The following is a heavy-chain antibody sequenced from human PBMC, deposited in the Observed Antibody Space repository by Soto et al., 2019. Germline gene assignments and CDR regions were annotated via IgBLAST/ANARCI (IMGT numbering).Heavy chain of an antibody. CDR2: ISKSDYT. J-gene: IGHJ4*02. CDR3: AREDSIIIPAVSDF. V-gene: IGHV3-21*01. D-gene: IGHD6-13*01. Sequence: WLFMRVSSTVSGFACDDFGINWVRQAPGQVLEWVSSISKSDYTYYSDSVKGLLTISRDNDKNSVSLQMNTLRVEDTAVYYCAREDSIIIPAVSDFWGQGTLVTV. CDR1: GFACDDFG.